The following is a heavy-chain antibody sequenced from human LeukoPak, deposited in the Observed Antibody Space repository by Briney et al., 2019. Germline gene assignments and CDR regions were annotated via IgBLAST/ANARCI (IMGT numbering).Heavy chain of an antibody. J-gene: IGHJ4*02. V-gene: IGHV3-23*01. Sequence: GGSLRLSCVASGFTFSNYAMSCVRQAPGKGLEWVSAILGSGDSTYYAASVKGRFTISRDNSKNTVYLQMSSLRVEDTAVYYCAPPGVLIPLWGQGTLVTVSS. D-gene: IGHD7-27*01. CDR2: ILGSGDST. CDR1: GFTFSNYA. CDR3: APPGVLIPL.